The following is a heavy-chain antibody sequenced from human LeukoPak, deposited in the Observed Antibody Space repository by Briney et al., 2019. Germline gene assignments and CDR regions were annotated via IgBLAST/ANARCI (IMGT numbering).Heavy chain of an antibody. CDR3: VKATRGNLWNGLPWDHSDK. CDR1: GFTLSNYC. Sequence: GGSLSLFCAVSGFTLSNYCMRCVSLPPGSGLGWLTFITVDGDNKHYADAVNGRLTASRDKSKSTLYLQMNSLRVEETAVYYCVKATRGNLWNGLPWDHSDKWGQGTLVTVSS. CDR2: ITVDGDNK. J-gene: IGHJ4*02. V-gene: IGHV3-30*02. D-gene: IGHD3-3*01.